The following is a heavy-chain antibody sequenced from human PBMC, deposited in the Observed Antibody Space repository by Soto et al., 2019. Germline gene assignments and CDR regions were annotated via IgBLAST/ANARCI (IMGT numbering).Heavy chain of an antibody. CDR3: AKSDSLGWLFDSYYYYGMDV. V-gene: IGHV3-23*01. CDR1: GFTFSSYA. D-gene: IGHD3-3*01. J-gene: IGHJ6*02. Sequence: GGSLRLSCAASGFTFSSYAMSWVRQAPGKGLEWVSAISGSGGSTYYADSVKGRFTISRDNSKNTLYLQMNSLRAEDTAVYYCAKSDSLGWLFDSYYYYGMDVWGQGTTVTVSS. CDR2: ISGSGGST.